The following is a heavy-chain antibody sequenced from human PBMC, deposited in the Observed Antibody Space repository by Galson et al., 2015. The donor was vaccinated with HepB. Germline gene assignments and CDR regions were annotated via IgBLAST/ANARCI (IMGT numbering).Heavy chain of an antibody. D-gene: IGHD5-12*01. CDR2: ISTNSGDT. CDR3: ARDGYPRFDH. V-gene: IGHV1-18*01. Sequence: SVKVSCKASGYIFTSKGISWVRQAPGQGLEWMGWISTNSGDTNYAQKFQGRVTMTTDTSTSTAYMELRSLRSDDTAVYYWARDGYPRFDHWGQGTLVTVSS. J-gene: IGHJ4*02. CDR1: GYIFTSKG.